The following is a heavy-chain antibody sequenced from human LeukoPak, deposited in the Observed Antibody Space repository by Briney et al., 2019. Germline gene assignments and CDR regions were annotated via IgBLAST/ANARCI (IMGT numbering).Heavy chain of an antibody. Sequence: GESLKISCEGSGYSFTSYWIGWVRQMPGKGLEWMGIIYPGDSDTRYSPSFQGQVTISADKSISTAYLQWSSLKASDTAMYYCARRYCSSTSCPNWFDPWGQGTLVTVSS. J-gene: IGHJ5*02. V-gene: IGHV5-51*01. CDR2: IYPGDSDT. CDR3: ARRYCSSTSCPNWFDP. CDR1: GYSFTSYW. D-gene: IGHD2-2*01.